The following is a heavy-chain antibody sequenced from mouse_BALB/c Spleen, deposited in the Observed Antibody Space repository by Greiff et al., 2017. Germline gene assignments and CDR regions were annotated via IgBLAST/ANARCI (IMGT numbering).Heavy chain of an antibody. CDR3: AKAARAYYAMDY. D-gene: IGHD3-1*01. Sequence: VKLQESGAELARPGASVKLSCKASGYTFTSYWMQWVKQRPGQGLEWIGAIYPGDGDTRYTQKFKGKATLTADKSSSTAYMQLSSLASEDSAVYYCAKAARAYYAMDYWGQGTSVTVSS. V-gene: IGHV1-87*01. J-gene: IGHJ4*01. CDR1: GYTFTSYW. CDR2: IYPGDGDT.